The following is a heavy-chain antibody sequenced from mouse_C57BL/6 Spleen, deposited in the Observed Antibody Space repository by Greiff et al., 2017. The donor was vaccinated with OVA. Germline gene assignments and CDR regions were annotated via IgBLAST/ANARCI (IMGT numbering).Heavy chain of an antibody. J-gene: IGHJ4*01. D-gene: IGHD2-4*01. V-gene: IGHV1-18*01. CDR2: INPNNGGT. Sequence: VQLQQSGPELVKPGASVKIPCKASGYTFTDYNMDWVKQSHGKSLEWIGDINPNNGGTIYNQKFKGKATLTVDKSSSTAYMELRSLTSEDTAVYYCARRTLRSTMITAYYAMDYWGQGTSVTVSS. CDR1: GYTFTDYN. CDR3: ARRTLRSTMITAYYAMDY.